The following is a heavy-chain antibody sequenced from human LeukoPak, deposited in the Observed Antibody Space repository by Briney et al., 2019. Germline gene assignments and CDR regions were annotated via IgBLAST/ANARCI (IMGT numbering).Heavy chain of an antibody. Sequence: ASVKVSCKASGYTFTSYDINWVRQATGQGLEWMGWMNPNSGNTGYAQKFQGRVTMTRNTSISTAYMELSSLRSEDTAVYYCARGVILRYFDRSGVPRDYSGMDVWGQGTTVTVSS. V-gene: IGHV1-8*01. CDR2: MNPNSGNT. CDR1: GYTFTSYD. CDR3: ARGVILRYFDRSGVPRDYSGMDV. J-gene: IGHJ6*02. D-gene: IGHD3-9*01.